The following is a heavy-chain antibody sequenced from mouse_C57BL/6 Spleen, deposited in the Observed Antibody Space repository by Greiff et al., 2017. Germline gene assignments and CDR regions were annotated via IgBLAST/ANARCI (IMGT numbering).Heavy chain of an antibody. CDR2: INPYNGDT. CDR3: ARRYGSSYVGWYFDV. CDR1: GYSFTGYF. Sequence: EVKLQESGPELVKPGDSVKISCKASGYSFTGYFMNWVMQSHGKSLEWIGRINPYNGDTFYNQKFKGKATLTVDKSSSTAHMELRSLTSEDSAVYYCARRYGSSYVGWYFDVWGTGTTVTVSS. V-gene: IGHV1-20*01. D-gene: IGHD1-1*01. J-gene: IGHJ1*03.